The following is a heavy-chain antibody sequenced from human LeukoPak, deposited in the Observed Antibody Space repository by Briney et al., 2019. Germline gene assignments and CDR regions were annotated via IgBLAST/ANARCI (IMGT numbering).Heavy chain of an antibody. D-gene: IGHD3-10*01. V-gene: IGHV4-34*01. Sequence: SETLSLTCAVYGGSFSGYYWSWIRQPPGKGLEWRGEINHSGSTNYNPSLKSRVTISVDTSKNQFSLKLSSVTAADTAVYYCARPTRKTYYYGSGYAFDIWGQGTMVTVSS. CDR2: INHSGST. CDR1: GGSFSGYY. J-gene: IGHJ3*02. CDR3: ARPTRKTYYYGSGYAFDI.